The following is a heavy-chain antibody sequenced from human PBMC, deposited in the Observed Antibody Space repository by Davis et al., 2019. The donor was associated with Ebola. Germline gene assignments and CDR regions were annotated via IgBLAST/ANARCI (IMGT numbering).Heavy chain of an antibody. CDR3: ARGDMIRGVIKRFDC. Sequence: AASVKVSCKASGYTFTNYYMHWVRQAPGQRLEWMGWINAGNGNTKDSQKFQARVTITRDTSASTVYMELSSLRSEDTAVYYCARGDMIRGVIKRFDCWGHGTLVTVSS. D-gene: IGHD3-10*01. J-gene: IGHJ4*01. CDR1: GYTFTNYY. CDR2: INAGNGNT. V-gene: IGHV1-3*01.